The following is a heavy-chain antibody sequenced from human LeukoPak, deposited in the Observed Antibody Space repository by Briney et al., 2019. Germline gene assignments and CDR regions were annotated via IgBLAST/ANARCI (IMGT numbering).Heavy chain of an antibody. CDR2: IYHSGST. D-gene: IGHD2-2*01. J-gene: IGHJ5*02. CDR3: ARVSDVVVPAAKGWFDP. CDR1: GGSISSGGYY. Sequence: PSETLSLTCTVSGGSISSGGYYWSWIRQPPGKGLEWVGYIYHSGSTYYNPSLKSRVTISVDTSKNQFSLKLSSVTAADTAVYYCARVSDVVVPAAKGWFDPWGQGTLVTVSS. V-gene: IGHV4-30-2*01.